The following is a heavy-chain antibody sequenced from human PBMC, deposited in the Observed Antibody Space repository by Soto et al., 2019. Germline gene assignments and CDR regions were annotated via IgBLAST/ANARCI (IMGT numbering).Heavy chain of an antibody. D-gene: IGHD6-13*01. CDR2: ISGYNNNK. V-gene: IGHV1-18*01. CDR1: GYTFTSYG. CDR3: ARVGAIAPAEGEY. Sequence: QIQLVQSGTEVREPGASVKVSCQASGYTFTSYGIIWVRQAPGQGLELMGWISGYNNNKNYAQKYQARVTMTADTATRTAYMELRSRRSDDTAVYYCARVGAIAPAEGEYWGQGTLVTVS. J-gene: IGHJ4*02.